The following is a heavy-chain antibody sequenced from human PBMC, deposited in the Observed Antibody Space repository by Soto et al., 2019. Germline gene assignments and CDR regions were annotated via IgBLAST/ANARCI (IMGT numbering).Heavy chain of an antibody. V-gene: IGHV3-23*01. CDR3: AKDSRVPMVRGVIIPPGY. CDR2: ISGSGGST. CDR1: GFTFTSYD. J-gene: IGHJ4*02. D-gene: IGHD3-10*01. Sequence: GGSLRLSCAASGFTFTSYDMSWVRQAPGKGLEWVSAISGSGGSTYYADSVKGRFTISRDNSKNTLYLQVNSLRAEDTAVYYCAKDSRVPMVRGVIIPPGYWGQGTLVTVSS.